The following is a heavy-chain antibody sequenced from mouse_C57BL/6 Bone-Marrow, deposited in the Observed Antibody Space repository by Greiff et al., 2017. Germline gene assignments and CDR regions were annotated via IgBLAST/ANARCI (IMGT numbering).Heavy chain of an antibody. J-gene: IGHJ3*01. Sequence: VQLQQSGAELARPGASVKLSCKASGYTFTSYGISWVKQRTGQGLEWIGEIYPRSGNTYYNEKFKGKATLTADKSSSTAYMELRSLTSEDSAVYFCARIRNWFAYWGQGTLVTVSA. CDR1: GYTFTSYG. CDR3: ARIRNWFAY. V-gene: IGHV1-81*01. CDR2: IYPRSGNT.